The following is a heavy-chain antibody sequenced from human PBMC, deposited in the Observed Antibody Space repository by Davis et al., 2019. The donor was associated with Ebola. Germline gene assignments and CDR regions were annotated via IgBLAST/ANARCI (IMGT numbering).Heavy chain of an antibody. CDR3: ARAVQWAFDY. CDR2: IYYSGST. V-gene: IGHV4-39*07. D-gene: IGHD1-26*01. Sequence: GSLRLSCTVSGGSISSSSYYWGWIRQPPGKGLEWIGSIYYSGSTYYNPSLKSRVTISVDTSKNQFSLKLSSVTAADTAVYYCARAVQWAFDYWGQGTLVTVSS. CDR1: GGSISSSSYY. J-gene: IGHJ4*02.